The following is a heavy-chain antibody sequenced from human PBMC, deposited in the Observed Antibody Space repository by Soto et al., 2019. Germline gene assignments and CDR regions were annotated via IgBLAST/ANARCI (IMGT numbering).Heavy chain of an antibody. CDR1: GFTFSSYA. J-gene: IGHJ6*02. CDR2: ISYDGSNK. CDR3: ARDRRTAADYYYYGMDV. D-gene: IGHD6-13*01. V-gene: IGHV3-30-3*01. Sequence: PGGSLRLSCAASGFTFSSYAMHWVRQAPGKGLEWVAVISYDGSNKYYADSVKGRFTISRDNSKNTLYLQMNSLRAEDTAVYYCARDRRTAADYYYYGMDVWGQGTTVTVSS.